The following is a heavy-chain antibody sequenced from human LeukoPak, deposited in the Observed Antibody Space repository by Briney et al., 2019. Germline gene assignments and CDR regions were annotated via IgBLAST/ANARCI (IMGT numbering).Heavy chain of an antibody. CDR1: GGFISSSSYY. J-gene: IGHJ6*02. CDR3: ARCDWLAQNGMDV. D-gene: IGHD3-9*01. V-gene: IGHV4-39*01. Sequence: SETLSLTCTVSGGFISSSSYYWGWIRQPPGKGLEWIGSIYYSGSTYYNPSLKSRVTIFVDTSKNQFSLKLSSVTAADTAVYYCARCDWLAQNGMDVWGQGTTVTVSS. CDR2: IYYSGST.